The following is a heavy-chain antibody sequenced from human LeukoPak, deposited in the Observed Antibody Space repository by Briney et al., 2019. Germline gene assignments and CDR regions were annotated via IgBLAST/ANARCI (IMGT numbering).Heavy chain of an antibody. J-gene: IGHJ4*02. CDR3: ASYPWSSSWYIAH. CDR1: GFTFSSYS. D-gene: IGHD6-13*01. CDR2: ISSSNSYR. V-gene: IGHV3-21*01. Sequence: GGSLRLSCAASGFTFSSYSMNWVRQAPGKGLGWVSSISSSNSYRNYADSVKGRFTISRDNAKNSLYLQMSSLRAEDTAVYFCASYPWSSSWYIAHWGQGILVTVSS.